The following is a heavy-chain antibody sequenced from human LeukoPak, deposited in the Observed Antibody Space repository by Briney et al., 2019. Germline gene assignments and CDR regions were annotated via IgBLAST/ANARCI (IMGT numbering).Heavy chain of an antibody. J-gene: IGHJ3*02. D-gene: IGHD3-10*01. CDR2: IKQDGSEK. CDR1: GGSISSYY. V-gene: IGHV3-7*01. CDR3: ARMSSSGSFTSAAFDI. Sequence: ETLSLTCTVSGGSISSYYWSWIRQPPGKGLEWVANIKQDGSEKYYVDSVKGRFTISRDNAKNSLYLQMNSLRAEDTAVYYCARMSSSGSFTSAAFDIWGQGTMVTVSS.